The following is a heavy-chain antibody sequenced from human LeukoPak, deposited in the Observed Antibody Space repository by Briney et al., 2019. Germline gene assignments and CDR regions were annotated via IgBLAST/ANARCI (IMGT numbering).Heavy chain of an antibody. J-gene: IGHJ4*02. D-gene: IGHD6-13*01. CDR2: ISYDGSNK. V-gene: IGHV3-30*07. CDR3: ARDPSRYSSSWYCPY. CDR1: GFTFSSYA. Sequence: GGSLRLSCAASGFTFSSYAMHWVRQAPGKGLEWVAVISYDGSNKYYADSVKGRFTISRDNAKNSLYLQMNSLRAEDTAVYYCARDPSRYSSSWYCPYWGQGTLVTVSS.